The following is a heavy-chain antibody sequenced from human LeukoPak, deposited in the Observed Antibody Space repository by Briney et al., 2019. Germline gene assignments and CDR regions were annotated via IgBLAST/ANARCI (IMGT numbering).Heavy chain of an antibody. V-gene: IGHV4-34*01. CDR3: ARGRIAKIVVVHSFSYGMDV. Sequence: SETLSLTCTVFGGSFTDYFWTWIRHSPGKGREWSGEINDYTVDTNYNPYVNSLVSRCLEKSKNQSSLELRSVPAADTAVYSCARGRIAKIVVVHSFSYGMDVWGQGTTVTVSS. D-gene: IGHD3-22*01. CDR1: GGSFTDYF. J-gene: IGHJ6*02. CDR2: INDYTVDT.